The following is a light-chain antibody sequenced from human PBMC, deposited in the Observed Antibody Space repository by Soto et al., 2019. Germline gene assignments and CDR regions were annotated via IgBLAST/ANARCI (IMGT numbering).Light chain of an antibody. CDR2: GAS. CDR1: QSLSSNY. Sequence: EIVLTQSPGTLSLSPGERVTLSYSPSQSLSSNYLAWYQQKAGQAPRLLIYGASSRATGIPDRFSGSGSGTDFTLTISRLEPEDFAVYYCQQYGSSPVTFGGGTKVEIK. CDR3: QQYGSSPVT. J-gene: IGKJ4*01. V-gene: IGKV3-20*01.